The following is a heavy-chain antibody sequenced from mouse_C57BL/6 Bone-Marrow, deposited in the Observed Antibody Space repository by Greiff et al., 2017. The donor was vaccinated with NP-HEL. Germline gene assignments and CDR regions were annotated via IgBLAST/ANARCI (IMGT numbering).Heavy chain of an antibody. D-gene: IGHD2-3*01. J-gene: IGHJ2*01. CDR3: ARGTVYAEDY. V-gene: IGHV5-4*01. CDR2: ISDGGSYT. Sequence: EVQGVESGGGLVKPGGSLKLSCAASGFTFSSYALSWVRQTPEKRLAWVATISDGGSYTYYPDNVKGRFTISRDNAKNNLYLQMSHLKSEDTAMYYCARGTVYAEDYWGQGTTLTVSS. CDR1: GFTFSSYA.